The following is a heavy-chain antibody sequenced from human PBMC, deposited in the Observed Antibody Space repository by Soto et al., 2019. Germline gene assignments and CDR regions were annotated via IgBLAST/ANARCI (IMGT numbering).Heavy chain of an antibody. CDR2: IKQDGSEK. CDR3: ARTEEEPRIAAAAYFDY. CDR1: GFTFSSYW. V-gene: IGHV3-7*01. J-gene: IGHJ4*02. Sequence: EVQLVESGGGLVQPGGSLRLSCAASGFTFSSYWMSWVRQAPGKGLEWVANIKQDGSEKYYVDSVKGRFTISRDNANNSLYLQMNSLRAEDTAVYYCARTEEEPRIAAAAYFDYWGQGTLVTVSS. D-gene: IGHD6-13*01.